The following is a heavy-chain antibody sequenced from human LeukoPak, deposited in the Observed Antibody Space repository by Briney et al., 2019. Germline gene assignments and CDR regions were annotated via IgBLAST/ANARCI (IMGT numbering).Heavy chain of an antibody. CDR1: GGSISSYY. D-gene: IGHD3-16*01. Sequence: SETLSLTCTVSGGSISSYYWSWIRQPPGKGLEWIGYIYYSGSTIYNPSLKSRVTISVDTSKNQFSLKLSSVTAADTAVYYCARERGSYVDYWGQGTLVTVSS. CDR2: IYYSGST. CDR3: ARERGSYVDY. V-gene: IGHV4-59*01. J-gene: IGHJ4*02.